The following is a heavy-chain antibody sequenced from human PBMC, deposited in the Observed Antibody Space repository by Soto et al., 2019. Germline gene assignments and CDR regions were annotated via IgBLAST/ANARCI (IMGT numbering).Heavy chain of an antibody. Sequence: EAQLVESGGDLVQPGGSLRLFCAASGFMFSDSWMNWVRQAPGKGLEWVANIKPDGSETAYVDSVKGRFTISRDNAKKFLYLQMNSLRVDDTAVYYCASGIDPWGQGTLVTVSS. J-gene: IGHJ5*02. V-gene: IGHV3-7*05. CDR2: IKPDGSET. CDR3: ASGIDP. CDR1: GFMFSDSW.